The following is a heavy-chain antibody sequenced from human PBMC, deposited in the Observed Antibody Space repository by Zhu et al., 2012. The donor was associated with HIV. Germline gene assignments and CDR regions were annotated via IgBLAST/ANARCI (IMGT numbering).Heavy chain of an antibody. J-gene: IGHJ2*01. CDR3: ARSRSAGYWYFDL. CDR1: RDSISSFY. Sequence: QGQLQKSGPGLVKPSATLSLTCSVSRDSISSFYWSWIRQSPGQRLEWIGYVYNSGSPNYNPSLKSRVTISVDMSKNQFSLNLTSVTAADTAVYYCARSRSAGYWYFDLWGLALWSLS. D-gene: IGHD1-14*01. V-gene: IGHV4-59*01. CDR2: VYNSGSP.